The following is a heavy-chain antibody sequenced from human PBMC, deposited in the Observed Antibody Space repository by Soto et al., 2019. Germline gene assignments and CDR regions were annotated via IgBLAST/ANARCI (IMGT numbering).Heavy chain of an antibody. CDR3: ARFLVGATWPHYFDY. Sequence: SETLSLTCTVSGGSISSSSYYWGWIRQPPGKGLEWIGSIYYSGSTYYNPSLQSRVTISVDTSKNQFSLKLSSVTAADTAVYYCARFLVGATWPHYFDYWGQGTLVTVS. J-gene: IGHJ4*02. CDR2: IYYSGST. D-gene: IGHD1-26*01. CDR1: GGSISSSSYY. V-gene: IGHV4-39*01.